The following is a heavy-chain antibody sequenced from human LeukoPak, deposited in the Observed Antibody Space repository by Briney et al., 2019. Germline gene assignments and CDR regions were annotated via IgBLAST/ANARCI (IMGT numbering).Heavy chain of an antibody. CDR1: GGSISSSSYY. Sequence: SETLSLTCTVSGGSISSSSYYWGWIRQPPGKGLEWIGSIYYSGSTYYNPSLKSRVTISVDTSKNQFSLKLSSVTAADTAVYYCARVKAAQSWGGNYYYYMDVWGKGTTVTVSS. V-gene: IGHV4-39*07. CDR3: ARVKAAQSWGGNYYYYMDV. J-gene: IGHJ6*03. CDR2: IYYSGST. D-gene: IGHD2-15*01.